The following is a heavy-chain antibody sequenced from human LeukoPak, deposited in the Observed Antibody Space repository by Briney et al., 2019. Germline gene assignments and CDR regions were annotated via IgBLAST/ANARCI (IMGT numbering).Heavy chain of an antibody. V-gene: IGHV3-74*01. J-gene: IGHJ4*02. CDR2: ILSDGSMT. Sequence: PGGSLRLSCEASGFTVSNVWMHWVRQAPGKGLAWVSYILSDGSMTNYADNVKGRFTVSRDNAKNTVYLQMNSLRVEDTAVYYCATDGSYALGGWGQGTLVTVSS. CDR3: ATDGSYALGG. D-gene: IGHD3-16*01. CDR1: GFTVSNVW.